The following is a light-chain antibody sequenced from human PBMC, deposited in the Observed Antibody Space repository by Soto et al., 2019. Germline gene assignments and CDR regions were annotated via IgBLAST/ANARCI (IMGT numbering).Light chain of an antibody. CDR1: QSLLNSDDGDTY. CDR3: MQRLEFPLT. Sequence: LVMTQTPLSLPVTPGEPASISCRSSQSLLNSDDGDTYLDWYLQKPGQSPQLLIYTVSYRASGVSDRYSGSGSGTDFTLKISRVEAEDVGVYYCMQRLEFPLTFGGGTKVEIK. V-gene: IGKV2-40*01. CDR2: TVS. J-gene: IGKJ4*01.